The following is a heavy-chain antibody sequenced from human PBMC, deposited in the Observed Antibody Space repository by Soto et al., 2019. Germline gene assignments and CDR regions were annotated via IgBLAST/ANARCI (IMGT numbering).Heavy chain of an antibody. V-gene: IGHV1-69*13. CDR3: ARGGYYGSGSYHYYGMDV. D-gene: IGHD3-10*01. Sequence: SVKVSCKASGGTFSSYAISWVRQAPGQGLEWMGGIIPIFGTANYAQKFQGRVTVTADESMSTAYMELSSLRSEDTAVYYCARGGYYGSGSYHYYGMDVWGQGTTVTVSS. J-gene: IGHJ6*02. CDR2: IIPIFGTA. CDR1: GGTFSSYA.